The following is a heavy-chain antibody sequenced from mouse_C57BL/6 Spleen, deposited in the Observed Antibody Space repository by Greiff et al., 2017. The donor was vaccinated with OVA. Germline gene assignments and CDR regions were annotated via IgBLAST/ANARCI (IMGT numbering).Heavy chain of an antibody. Sequence: EVKLVESGEGLVKPGGSLKLSCAASGFTFSSYAMSWVRQTPEKRLEWVAYISSGGDYIYYADTVKGRFTISRDNARNTLYLQMSSLKSEDTAMYYGTRDNHYYAMDDWGQGTSVTVSS. J-gene: IGHJ4*01. CDR2: ISSGGDYI. CDR3: TRDNHYYAMDD. V-gene: IGHV5-9-1*02. D-gene: IGHD1-3*01. CDR1: GFTFSSYA.